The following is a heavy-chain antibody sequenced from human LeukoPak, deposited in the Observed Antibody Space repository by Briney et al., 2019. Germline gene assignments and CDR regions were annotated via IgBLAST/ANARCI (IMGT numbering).Heavy chain of an antibody. J-gene: IGHJ5*02. CDR2: INSYNGNT. V-gene: IGHV1-18*04. Sequence: ASVKVSCKASGYTFTSYGISWVRQAPGQGLEWMGWINSYNGNTDYAQKLRGSVTMTTDTSTSTAYMELRSLRSDDTAVYYCARDTPYSSGFPHWFDPWGQGTLVTVSS. CDR3: ARDTPYSSGFPHWFDP. CDR1: GYTFTSYG. D-gene: IGHD6-19*01.